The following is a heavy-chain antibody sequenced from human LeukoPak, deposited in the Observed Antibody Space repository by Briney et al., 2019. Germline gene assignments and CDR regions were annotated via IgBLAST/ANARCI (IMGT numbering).Heavy chain of an antibody. Sequence: GASVKVSCKASGYMFSSYALNWVRQAPGRGLEWMGWINAFNGNTDYAQNLRGRITLTTDTSTTTAYMELRSLRSDDTAVYYCARDLLGCGYSKNAFHIWGQGTLVTVSS. CDR3: ARDLLGCGYSKNAFHI. D-gene: IGHD4-23*01. V-gene: IGHV1-18*01. CDR2: INAFNGNT. J-gene: IGHJ3*02. CDR1: GYMFSSYA.